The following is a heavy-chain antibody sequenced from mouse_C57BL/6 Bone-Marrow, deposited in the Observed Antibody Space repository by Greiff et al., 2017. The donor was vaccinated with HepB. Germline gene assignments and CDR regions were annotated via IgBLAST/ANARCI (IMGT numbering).Heavy chain of an antibody. Sequence: EVMLVESGGGLVQPGGSLSLSCAASGFTFTDYYMSWVRQPPGKALEWLGFIRNKANGYTTEYSASVKGRFTISRDNSQSILYLQMNALRAEDSATYYCARSLYGNYSYAMDYWGQGTSVTVSS. CDR1: GFTFTDYY. V-gene: IGHV7-3*01. CDR2: IRNKANGYTT. D-gene: IGHD2-1*01. J-gene: IGHJ4*01. CDR3: ARSLYGNYSYAMDY.